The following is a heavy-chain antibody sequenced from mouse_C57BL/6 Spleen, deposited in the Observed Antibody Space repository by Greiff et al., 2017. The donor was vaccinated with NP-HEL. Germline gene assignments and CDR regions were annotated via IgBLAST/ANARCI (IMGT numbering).Heavy chain of an antibody. CDR1: GYTFTSYG. J-gene: IGHJ4*01. V-gene: IGHV1-81*01. D-gene: IGHD1-1*01. CDR3: ARYYYGSSYYAMDY. CDR2: IYPRSGNT. Sequence: QVQLQQSGAELARPGASVKLSCKASGYTFTSYGISWVKQRTGQGLEWIGEIYPRSGNTYYNEKFKGKATLTADKSSSTAYMELRSLTSEDSAVDFCARYYYGSSYYAMDYWGQGTSVTVSS.